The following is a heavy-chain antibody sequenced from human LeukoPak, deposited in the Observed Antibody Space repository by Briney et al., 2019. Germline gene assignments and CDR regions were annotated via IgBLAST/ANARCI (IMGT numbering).Heavy chain of an antibody. Sequence: LETLSLSCAVYGESFTGYYWSWIRQPPGKGLEWIGEINHSRSTNYNPSLTSRVTTPADKTTNQFSLKLSSGTAADTVVYYCARGGEYSSSQNLTSFDYWGQGTLVSVSS. D-gene: IGHD6-6*01. CDR3: ARGGEYSSSQNLTSFDY. J-gene: IGHJ4*02. CDR2: INHSRST. V-gene: IGHV4-34*01. CDR1: GESFTGYY.